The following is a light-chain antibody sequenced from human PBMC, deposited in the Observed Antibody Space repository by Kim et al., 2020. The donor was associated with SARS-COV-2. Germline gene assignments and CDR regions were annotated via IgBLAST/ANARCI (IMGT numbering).Light chain of an antibody. CDR3: QVWDSSSDHRV. Sequence: APGKTARITCGGNNIGSKSVLWYQQKPGQATVLVIYYDSDRPSGIPERFSGSNSGNTATLTISRVEAGEEADYYCQVWDSSSDHRVFGGGTQLTVL. CDR2: YDS. CDR1: NIGSKS. V-gene: IGLV3-21*04. J-gene: IGLJ3*02.